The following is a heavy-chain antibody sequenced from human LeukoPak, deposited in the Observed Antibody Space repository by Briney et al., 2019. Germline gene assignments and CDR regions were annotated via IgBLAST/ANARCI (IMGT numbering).Heavy chain of an antibody. D-gene: IGHD3-9*01. CDR2: IYYSGST. J-gene: IGHJ3*02. CDR1: GGSISSGDYY. V-gene: IGHV4-30-4*01. Sequence: SQTLSLTCTVSGGSISSGDYYWSWIRQPPGKGLEWIGYIYYSGSTYYNPSLKSRVTISVDTSKNQFSLKLSSVTAADTAVYYCARDPDYDILTGYYKGEGAFDIWGQGTMVTVSS. CDR3: ARDPDYDILTGYYKGEGAFDI.